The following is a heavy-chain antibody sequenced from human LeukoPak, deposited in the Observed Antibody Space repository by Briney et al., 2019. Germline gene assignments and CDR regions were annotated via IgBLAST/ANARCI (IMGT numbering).Heavy chain of an antibody. CDR1: GFTFRSYG. V-gene: IGHV3-30*02. J-gene: IGHJ4*02. CDR3: AKDLVVAGPDEIDY. CDR2: IRYDGSNK. D-gene: IGHD6-19*01. Sequence: PGGSLRLSCAASGFTFRSYGMHWVRQAPGKGLEWVAFIRYDGSNKYYADSVEGRFTISRDNSKSTLYLQMKSLRAEDTAVYYCAKDLVVAGPDEIDYWGQGTLVTVSS.